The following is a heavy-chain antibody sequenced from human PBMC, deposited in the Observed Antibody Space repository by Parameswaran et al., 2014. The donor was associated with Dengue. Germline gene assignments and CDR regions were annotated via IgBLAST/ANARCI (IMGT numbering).Heavy chain of an antibody. D-gene: IGHD6-6*01. CDR3: ARERSKFYSSSSRAFDI. J-gene: IGHJ3*02. Sequence: GSLRLSCTVSGGSISSYYWSWIRQPPGKGLEWIGYIYYSGSTNYNPSLKSRVTISVDTSKNQFSLKLSSVTAADTAVYYCARERSKFYSSSSRAFDIWGQGTMVTVSS. CDR2: IYYSGST. V-gene: IGHV4-59*01. CDR1: GGSISSYY.